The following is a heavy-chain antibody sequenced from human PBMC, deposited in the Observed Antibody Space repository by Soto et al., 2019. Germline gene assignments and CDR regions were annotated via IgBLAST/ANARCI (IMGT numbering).Heavy chain of an antibody. CDR2: IAFTDSSI. CDR3: ARGNALFDY. D-gene: IGHD2-2*01. Sequence: KAGGSLRLSCTASGFTFSDYYMSWIRQAPGKGLEWVSYIAFTDSSIYYADSVKGRFTISRDNAKNSLYLQMNSLRAEDTAVYYCARGNALFDYWGQGTLVTVSS. V-gene: IGHV3-11*01. J-gene: IGHJ4*02. CDR1: GFTFSDYY.